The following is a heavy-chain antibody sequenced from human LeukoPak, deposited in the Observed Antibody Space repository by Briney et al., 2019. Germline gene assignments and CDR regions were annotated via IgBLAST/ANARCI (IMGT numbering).Heavy chain of an antibody. D-gene: IGHD3-22*01. CDR1: GGSISSRGYY. J-gene: IGHJ4*02. CDR2: IYYSGST. V-gene: IGHV4-31*03. Sequence: SETLSLTCTVSGGSISSRGYYWSWIRQHPGKGLEWIGYIYYSGSTYYNPSLKSRVTISVDTSKNQFSLKLSSVTAADTAVYYCARSLGGYNFDYWGQGTLVTVSS. CDR3: ARSLGGYNFDY.